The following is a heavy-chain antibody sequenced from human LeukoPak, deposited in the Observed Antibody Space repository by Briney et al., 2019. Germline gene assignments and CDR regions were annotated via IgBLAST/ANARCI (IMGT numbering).Heavy chain of an antibody. D-gene: IGHD3-10*01. Sequence: SKTLSLTCTVSGGSISSYYWSWIRQPPGKGLEWIGYIYYSGSTNYNPSLKSRVTISVDTSKNQFSLKLSSVTAADTAVYYCARATKNVLLWFGELFIDYWGQGTLVTVSS. CDR1: GGSISSYY. J-gene: IGHJ4*02. V-gene: IGHV4-59*01. CDR2: IYYSGST. CDR3: ARATKNVLLWFGELFIDY.